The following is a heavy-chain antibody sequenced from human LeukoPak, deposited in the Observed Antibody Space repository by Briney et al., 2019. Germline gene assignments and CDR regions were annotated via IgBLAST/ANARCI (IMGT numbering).Heavy chain of an antibody. CDR2: ISGSGAST. D-gene: IGHD3-9*01. Sequence: GGSLRLSCAASGFTFSSYAMSWVRQAPGKGLEWVSAISGSGASTYYADSVKGRFTISRDNSKNTLYLQMNSLRAEDTAVYYCAKDPFLRYFDWSVNYFDYWGQGTLATVSS. V-gene: IGHV3-23*01. CDR3: AKDPFLRYFDWSVNYFDY. J-gene: IGHJ4*02. CDR1: GFTFSSYA.